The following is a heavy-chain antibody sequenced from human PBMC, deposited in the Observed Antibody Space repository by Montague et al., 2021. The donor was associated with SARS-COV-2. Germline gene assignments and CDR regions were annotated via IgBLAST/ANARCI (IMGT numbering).Heavy chain of an antibody. D-gene: IGHD3-22*01. CDR1: GGSINDHY. Sequence: SETLSLTCTVSGGSINDHYRSWIRQSPGKGLEWIGYISSNGKNNYNPSLKSRVTLSEDASRNEFSLKLDSVTAADTAVYFCARRGYYDSAGYHWHLDLWGRGILVTVSS. CDR2: ISSNGKN. V-gene: IGHV4-4*09. CDR3: ARRGYYDSAGYHWHLDL. J-gene: IGHJ2*01.